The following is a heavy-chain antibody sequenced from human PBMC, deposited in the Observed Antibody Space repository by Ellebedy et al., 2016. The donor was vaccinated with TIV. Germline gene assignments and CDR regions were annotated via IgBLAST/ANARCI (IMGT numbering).Heavy chain of an antibody. V-gene: IGHV1-18*01. CDR2: SSAYNGNT. Sequence: AASVKVSCKASGYTFTSFAISWVRQAPGQGLEWMGWSSAYNGNTNYAQKFQGRVTMTTDTSTNTASKELRSLKSDDTAVYYCTRDLGIFAETGIFWDYWGQGTLVTVSS. D-gene: IGHD6-19*01. CDR1: GYTFTSFA. CDR3: TRDLGIFAETGIFWDY. J-gene: IGHJ4*02.